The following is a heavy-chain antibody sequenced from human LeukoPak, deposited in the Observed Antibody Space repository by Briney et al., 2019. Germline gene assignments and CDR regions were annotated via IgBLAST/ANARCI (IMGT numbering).Heavy chain of an antibody. Sequence: PSQTLSLTCAVSGGSISSGGYSWSWIRRPPGKGLEWIGYIYHSGSTYYNPSLKSRVTISVDRSKNQFSLKLSSVTAADTAVYYCARHDGGSWYYAFDVWGQGTMVTVSS. D-gene: IGHD6-13*01. J-gene: IGHJ3*01. CDR2: IYHSGST. CDR1: GGSISSGGYS. V-gene: IGHV4-30-2*01. CDR3: ARHDGGSWYYAFDV.